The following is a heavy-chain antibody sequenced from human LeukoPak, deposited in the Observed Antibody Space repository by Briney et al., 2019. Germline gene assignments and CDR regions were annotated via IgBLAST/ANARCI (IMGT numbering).Heavy chain of an antibody. D-gene: IGHD3-16*01. Sequence: GGSLRLSCAASGITFSSYAMSWVRQAPGKGLEWVSAISGGGDSTGYADSVKGRFTISRDNSKNTLYLQMNSLRAEDTAVYYCAKKGPDDSLDYWGQGTLVTVSS. CDR2: ISGGGDST. CDR3: AKKGPDDSLDY. CDR1: GITFSSYA. J-gene: IGHJ4*02. V-gene: IGHV3-23*01.